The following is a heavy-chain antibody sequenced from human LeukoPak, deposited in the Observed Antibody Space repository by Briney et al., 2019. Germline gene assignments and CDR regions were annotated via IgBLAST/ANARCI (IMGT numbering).Heavy chain of an antibody. CDR3: ARWATGLYYFDY. D-gene: IGHD1-1*01. V-gene: IGHV1-2*02. CDR2: VNPNSGGT. Sequence: ASVKVSCKASGYTFTGYYMHWVRQARGQGLEWMGWVNPNSGGTNYAQKFQGRVTMTRDTSISTAYMELSRLRSDDTAVYYCARWATGLYYFDYWGQGTLVTVSS. J-gene: IGHJ4*02. CDR1: GYTFTGYY.